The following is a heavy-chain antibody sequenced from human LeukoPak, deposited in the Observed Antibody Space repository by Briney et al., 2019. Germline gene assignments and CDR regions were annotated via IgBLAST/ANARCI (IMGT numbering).Heavy chain of an antibody. J-gene: IGHJ5*02. CDR3: AKGYYASGSYGWFDT. CDR1: GFTFSSYA. CDR2: ISGSGGRT. Sequence: PGGSLRLSCGASGFTFSSYAMSWVRQAPGKGLEWVSTISGSGGRTFYGDSVKGRFSISRDISKNTLYLQMNSLRAEDTAVYYCAKGYYASGSYGWFDTWGQGTLVTVSS. V-gene: IGHV3-23*01. D-gene: IGHD3-10*01.